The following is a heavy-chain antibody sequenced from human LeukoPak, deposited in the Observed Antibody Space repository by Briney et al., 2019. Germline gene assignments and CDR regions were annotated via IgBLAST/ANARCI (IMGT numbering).Heavy chain of an antibody. V-gene: IGHV1-2*02. CDR3: ARDQSRWLQLTRGCMVY. D-gene: IGHD5-24*01. CDR2: INPNSGGT. J-gene: IGHJ4*02. Sequence: ASVKVSCKASGYTFTGYYMHWVRQAPGQGLEWMGWINPNSGGTNYAQKFQGRVTMTRDTSISTAYMELSRLRSDDTAVYYCARDQSRWLQLTRGCMVYWGQGTLVTVSS. CDR1: GYTFTGYY.